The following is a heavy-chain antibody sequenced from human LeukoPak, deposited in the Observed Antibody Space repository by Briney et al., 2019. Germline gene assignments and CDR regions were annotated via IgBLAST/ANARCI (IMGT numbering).Heavy chain of an antibody. V-gene: IGHV4-61*01. Sequence: PSETLSLTCTVSGYSISSGYYWGWIRQPPGKGLEWIGYIYYSGSTNYNPSLKSRVTISVDTSKNQFSLKLSSVTAADTAVYYCARAGGGARRQQFDYWGQGTLVTVSS. J-gene: IGHJ4*02. CDR2: IYYSGST. CDR3: ARAGGGARRQQFDY. CDR1: GYSISSGYY. D-gene: IGHD1-26*01.